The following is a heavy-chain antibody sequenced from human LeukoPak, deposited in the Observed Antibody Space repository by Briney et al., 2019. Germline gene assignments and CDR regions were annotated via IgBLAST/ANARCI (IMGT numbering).Heavy chain of an antibody. V-gene: IGHV4-4*08. D-gene: IGHD5-18*01. CDR1: GASISEYY. CDR3: ARGLDTAKVGY. Sequence: SETLSLTSTVSGASISEYYWTWIRQPPGKGLEWLGHIHPSGSTYSNPSLRSRVTVSVDTPKNQFSLTLSSVTAADTAMYFCARGLDTAKVGYWGQGALVTVSS. J-gene: IGHJ4*02. CDR2: IHPSGST.